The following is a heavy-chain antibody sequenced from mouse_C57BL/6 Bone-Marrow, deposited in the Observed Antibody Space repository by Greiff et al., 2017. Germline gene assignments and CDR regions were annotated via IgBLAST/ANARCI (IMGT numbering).Heavy chain of an antibody. Sequence: QVTLKESGPGILQPSQTLSLTCSFSGFSLSTFGMGVGWIRQPSGKGLEWLAHIWWDADKYYNPALKSRRTISKDTSKNQVFLKIANVDTADTATDYCARMGYDYDVDAMDYWGQGTSVTVSS. CDR1: GFSLSTFGMG. D-gene: IGHD2-4*01. J-gene: IGHJ4*01. V-gene: IGHV8-8*01. CDR3: ARMGYDYDVDAMDY. CDR2: IWWDADK.